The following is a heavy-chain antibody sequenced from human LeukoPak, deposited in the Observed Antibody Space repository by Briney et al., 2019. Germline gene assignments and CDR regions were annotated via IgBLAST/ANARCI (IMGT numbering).Heavy chain of an antibody. CDR1: GFTFSSYA. V-gene: IGHV3-23*01. CDR2: ISGSGGST. D-gene: IGHD3-22*01. J-gene: IGHJ4*02. Sequence: GGSLRLSCAASGFTFSSYAMSWLRQAPGKGLEWVSAISGSGGSTYYADSVKGRFTISRDNSKNTLYLQMNSLRAEDTAVYYCAKGVRYYDSSGYDYWGQGTLVTVSS. CDR3: AKGVRYYDSSGYDY.